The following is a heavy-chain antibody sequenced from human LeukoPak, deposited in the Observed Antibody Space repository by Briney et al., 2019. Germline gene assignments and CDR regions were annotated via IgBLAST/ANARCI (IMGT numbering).Heavy chain of an antibody. Sequence: PGGSPRLSCAASGFTFSSYEMNWVRQAPGKGLEWVSYISSSGSTIYYADSVKGRFTISRDNAKNSLYLQMNSLRAEDTAVYYCAREARQQLVCGRFQFDPWGHGTLVTVSS. CDR2: ISSSGSTI. V-gene: IGHV3-48*03. D-gene: IGHD6-13*01. CDR3: AREARQQLVCGRFQFDP. J-gene: IGHJ5*02. CDR1: GFTFSSYE.